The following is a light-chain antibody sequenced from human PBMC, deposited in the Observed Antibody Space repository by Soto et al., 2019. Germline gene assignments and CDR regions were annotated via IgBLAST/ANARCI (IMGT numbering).Light chain of an antibody. CDR1: SSDVGGYNY. CDR3: SSYASSRDVF. CDR2: DVS. V-gene: IGLV2-14*03. J-gene: IGLJ2*01. Sequence: QSVLTQPASVSGSPGQSITISCTGTSSDVGGYNYVSWYQQHPGKAPKLMIYDVSNRPSGVSNRFSGSKSGNTASLTISGLQAGDEADYYCSSYASSRDVFFGGGTKVTVL.